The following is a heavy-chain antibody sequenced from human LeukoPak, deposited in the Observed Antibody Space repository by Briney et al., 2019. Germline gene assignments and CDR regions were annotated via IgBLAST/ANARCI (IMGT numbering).Heavy chain of an antibody. J-gene: IGHJ4*02. CDR1: GYTFTSYD. V-gene: IGHV1-8*01. Sequence: ASVKVSCKASGYTFTSYDINWVRQATGQGLEWMGWMNPNSGNTGYALKFQGRVTMTRNTSISTAYMELSSLRSEDTAVYYCASGAVTRGDYWGQGTLVTVSS. CDR3: ASGAVTRGDY. D-gene: IGHD4-17*01. CDR2: MNPNSGNT.